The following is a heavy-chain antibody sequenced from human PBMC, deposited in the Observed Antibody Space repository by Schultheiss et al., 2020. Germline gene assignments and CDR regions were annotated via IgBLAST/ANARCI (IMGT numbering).Heavy chain of an antibody. CDR2: ISSSGSTI. J-gene: IGHJ4*02. CDR1: GFTFSSYW. Sequence: GGSLRLSCAASGFTFSSYWMHWVRQAPGKGLVWVSSISSSGSTIYYADSVKGRFTISRDNAKNTLFLQMNSLRADDTAVYYCVRALNGDRDYWGQGTLVTVSS. D-gene: IGHD4-17*01. V-gene: IGHV3-48*04. CDR3: VRALNGDRDY.